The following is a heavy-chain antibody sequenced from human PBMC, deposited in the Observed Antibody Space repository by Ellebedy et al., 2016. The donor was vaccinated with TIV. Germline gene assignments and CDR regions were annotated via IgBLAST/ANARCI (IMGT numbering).Heavy chain of an antibody. CDR3: ARDPNYSGWYQFDF. Sequence: GESLKISCAASGFNFDDHGMSWVCQVPGKGLQWVSGITWNGENTGYADSVKGRFTISRDNAEKFVYLQMNSLRVEDTALYYCARDPNYSGWYQFDFWGQGALVIVSS. D-gene: IGHD6-19*01. CDR2: ITWNGENT. CDR1: GFNFDDHG. J-gene: IGHJ4*02. V-gene: IGHV3-20*04.